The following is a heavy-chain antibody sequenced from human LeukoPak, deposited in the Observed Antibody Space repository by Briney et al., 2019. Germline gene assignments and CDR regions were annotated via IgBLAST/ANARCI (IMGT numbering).Heavy chain of an antibody. CDR1: CGSISSCSYY. D-gene: IGHD3-22*01. CDR3: ARSLLYYDSSGYYGRDY. CDR2: IYTSMST. J-gene: IGHJ4*02. Sequence: TSQTLSLTCTVSCGSISSCSYYWSWIPRPGLKGLEMIERIYTSMSTNYNPSLKSRVTTSVYTSKNQFSLKLSSVTAADTAVYYCARSLLYYDSSGYYGRDYWGQGTLVTVSS. V-gene: IGHV4-61*02.